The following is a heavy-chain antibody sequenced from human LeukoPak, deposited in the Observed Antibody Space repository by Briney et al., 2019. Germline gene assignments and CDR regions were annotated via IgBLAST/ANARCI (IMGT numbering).Heavy chain of an antibody. CDR1: GFTFSSYW. Sequence: GGSLRLSCAASGFTFSSYWMSWVRQAPGKGLEWVSFIRNGVSNEYYADSVRGRFTISRDNSKNSLYLQMNSLRPEDTAVYYCAKSRAPTAAPDGFDVWGQGTMVTVSS. J-gene: IGHJ3*01. D-gene: IGHD1-14*01. V-gene: IGHV3-30*02. CDR3: AKSRAPTAAPDGFDV. CDR2: IRNGVSNE.